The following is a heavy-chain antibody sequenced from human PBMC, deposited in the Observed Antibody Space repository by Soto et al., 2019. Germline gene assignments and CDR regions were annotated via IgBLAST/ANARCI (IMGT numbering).Heavy chain of an antibody. CDR1: GGSISSGDYY. CDR3: ARVPGYCSGGSCYGNWFDP. Sequence: SETLSLTCTVSGGSISSGDYYWSWIRQPPGKGLEWIGYIYYSGSTYYNPSLKSRVTISVDTSKNQFSLKLSSVTAAGTAVYYCARVPGYCSGGSCYGNWFDPWGQGTLVTVSS. CDR2: IYYSGST. J-gene: IGHJ5*02. V-gene: IGHV4-30-4*01. D-gene: IGHD2-15*01.